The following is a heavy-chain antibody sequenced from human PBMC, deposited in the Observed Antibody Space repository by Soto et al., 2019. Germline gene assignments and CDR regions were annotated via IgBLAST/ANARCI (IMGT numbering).Heavy chain of an antibody. Sequence: QITLKESGPTLVKPTQTLTLTCTFSGFSLSTSGVGVGWIRQPPGKALEWLAIIYWDNEKRYSPSLKTRLTVTKDTSKNQVVLTMTNVDPVDTATYYCAHRASFDSGKQFDYWGQGTLVSVSS. CDR2: IYWDNEK. CDR3: AHRASFDSGKQFDY. V-gene: IGHV2-5*02. CDR1: GFSLSTSGVG. J-gene: IGHJ4*02. D-gene: IGHD3-10*01.